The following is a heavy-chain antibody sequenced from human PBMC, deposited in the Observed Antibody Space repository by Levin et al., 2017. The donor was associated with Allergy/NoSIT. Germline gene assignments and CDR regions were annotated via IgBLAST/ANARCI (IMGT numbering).Heavy chain of an antibody. J-gene: IGHJ3*02. Sequence: GGSLRLSCEASGFNFNKYGMHWVRQAPGKGLEWVAVIWYDGNKKLYADSVTGRFTISRDDSKNAEYLQTNGLRAEDTATYFCARDGGGNSGYDLAFDIWGQGTKVTVSS. CDR3: ARDGGGNSGYDLAFDI. D-gene: IGHD5-12*01. V-gene: IGHV3-33*01. CDR1: GFNFNKYG. CDR2: IWYDGNKK.